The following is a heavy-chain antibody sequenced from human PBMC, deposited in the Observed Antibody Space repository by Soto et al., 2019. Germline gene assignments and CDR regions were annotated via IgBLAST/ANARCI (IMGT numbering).Heavy chain of an antibody. D-gene: IGHD1-1*01. Sequence: QVQLVQSGAEVKKPGASVKVSCKASGYNFITYDINWVRQAPGQGLEWMGWVNAHSGQTAFAQKFQGRLTMTTNTSVTTSYMELSRLRSEDTAIFYCVRAEAWNFMDRLDSWGQGTLVTVAS. CDR2: VNAHSGQT. CDR1: GYNFITYD. CDR3: VRAEAWNFMDRLDS. J-gene: IGHJ5*01. V-gene: IGHV1-8*01.